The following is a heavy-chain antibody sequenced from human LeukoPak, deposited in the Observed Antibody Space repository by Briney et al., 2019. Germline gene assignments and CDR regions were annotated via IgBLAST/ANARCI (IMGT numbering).Heavy chain of an antibody. J-gene: IGHJ5*02. CDR1: GGSNSSGDYY. Sequence: SETLSLTCTVSGGSNSSGDYYWSWIRQPPGKGLEWIGYIYYSGSTYYNPSLKSRVTISVDTSKNQFSLKLSSVTAADTAVYYCARAHYYGSGSYYKHNWFDPWGQGTLVTVSS. V-gene: IGHV4-30-4*01. D-gene: IGHD3-10*01. CDR2: IYYSGST. CDR3: ARAHYYGSGSYYKHNWFDP.